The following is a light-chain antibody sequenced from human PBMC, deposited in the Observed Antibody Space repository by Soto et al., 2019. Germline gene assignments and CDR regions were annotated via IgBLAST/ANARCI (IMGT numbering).Light chain of an antibody. V-gene: IGKV3-20*01. CDR2: DAS. J-gene: IGKJ1*01. Sequence: LTQSPATLSLSLGERATLSCRASQGISNYLAWYQQKPGQAPRLLIYDASNRATGIPARFSGSGSGTDFTLTISRLEPEDFAVYYCQQYGSSGTFGQGTKVDIK. CDR1: QGISNY. CDR3: QQYGSSGT.